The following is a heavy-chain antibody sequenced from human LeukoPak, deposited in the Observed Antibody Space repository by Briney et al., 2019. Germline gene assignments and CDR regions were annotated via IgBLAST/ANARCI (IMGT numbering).Heavy chain of an antibody. CDR1: GFTFSDYY. Sequence: GGSLRLSCAASGFTFSDYYMSWIRQAPGKGLEWVSYISSSGSTIYYADSVKGRFTISRDNAKNSLYLQMNSLRAEDTAVFYCARLYCSGGSCYKRYGDYWGQGTLVTVSS. J-gene: IGHJ4*02. CDR3: ARLYCSGGSCYKRYGDY. V-gene: IGHV3-11*04. CDR2: ISSSGSTI. D-gene: IGHD2-15*01.